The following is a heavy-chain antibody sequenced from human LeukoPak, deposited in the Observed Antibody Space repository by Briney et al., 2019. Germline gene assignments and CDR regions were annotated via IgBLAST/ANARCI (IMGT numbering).Heavy chain of an antibody. D-gene: IGHD5-24*01. CDR1: GGTFSSYA. Sequence: RSSVKVSCKASGGTFSSYAISWVRQAPGQGLEWMGGIIPIFGTANYAQKFQGRVTITTDESTSTAYMELSSLRSEDTAVYYCARSRGKMATIWYYFDYWGQGTLVTVSS. CDR3: ARSRGKMATIWYYFDY. J-gene: IGHJ4*02. CDR2: IIPIFGTA. V-gene: IGHV1-69*05.